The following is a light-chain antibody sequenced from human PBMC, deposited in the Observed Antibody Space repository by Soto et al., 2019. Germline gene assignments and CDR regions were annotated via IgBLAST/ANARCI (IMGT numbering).Light chain of an antibody. CDR1: QGVTTN. CDR2: DVS. Sequence: EIVMTQSPASLSVSPGERVTLSCRAGQGVTTNFAWYQQKSGQSPRLLIYDVSTRATDIPDRFSGRGSGTDFTPTISRLEPEDFAVYYCQQYGSSPPSSTFGQGTRLEIK. J-gene: IGKJ5*01. CDR3: QQYGSSPPSST. V-gene: IGKV3-20*01.